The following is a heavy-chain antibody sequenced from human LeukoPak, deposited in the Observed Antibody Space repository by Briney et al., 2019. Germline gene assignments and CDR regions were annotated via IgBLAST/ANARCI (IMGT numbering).Heavy chain of an antibody. CDR1: GGTFSSYA. V-gene: IGHV1-69*06. J-gene: IGHJ3*02. CDR2: IIPIFGTA. D-gene: IGHD3-10*01. CDR3: ASSLYYYGSGSYYVDAFDI. Sequence: SVKVSCKASGGTFSSYAISWVRQAPGQGLEWMGGIIPIFGTANYAQKFQGRVTITADKSTSTAYMELSSLRSEDTAVYYCASSLYYYGSGSYYVDAFDIWGQGTMVTVSS.